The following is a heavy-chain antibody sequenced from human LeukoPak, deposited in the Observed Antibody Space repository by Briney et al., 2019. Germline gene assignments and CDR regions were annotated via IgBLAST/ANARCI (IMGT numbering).Heavy chain of an antibody. CDR3: ASRGYCSSTSCYGGAFDI. Sequence: GESLKISCKGSGYSFTSYWIGWVRQVPGKGLEWMGIIYPGDSDTRYSPSFQGQVTISADKSISTAYLQWSSLKASDTAMYYCASRGYCSSTSCYGGAFDIWGQGTMVTVSS. CDR1: GYSFTSYW. J-gene: IGHJ3*02. D-gene: IGHD2-2*01. CDR2: IYPGDSDT. V-gene: IGHV5-51*01.